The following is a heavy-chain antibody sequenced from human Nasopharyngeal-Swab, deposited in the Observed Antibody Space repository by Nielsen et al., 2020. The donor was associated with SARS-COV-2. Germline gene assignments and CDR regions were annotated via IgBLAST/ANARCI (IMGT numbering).Heavy chain of an antibody. V-gene: IGHV1-69*13. CDR3: GSYSESIDDAFDI. Sequence: SVKVSCKASGGTFSSYAISWVRQAPGQGLEWMGGIIPIFGTANYAQKFQGRVTITADESTSTAYMELSSLRSEDTAVYYCGSYSESIDDAFDIWGQGIMVTVSS. D-gene: IGHD6-6*01. CDR2: IIPIFGTA. J-gene: IGHJ3*02. CDR1: GGTFSSYA.